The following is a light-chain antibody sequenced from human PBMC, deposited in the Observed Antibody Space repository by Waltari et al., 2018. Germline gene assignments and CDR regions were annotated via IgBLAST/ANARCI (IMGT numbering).Light chain of an antibody. J-gene: IGKJ1*01. CDR2: KAS. Sequence: DIQMTQSPSTLSASVGDRVTITCRASQHISNLLAWYQQKPGKAPKYLISKASNLESGVPARFSGSGSGTEFTLTISSLQPDDFASYYCQQYNGRFGQGTKVEMK. CDR3: QQYNGR. CDR1: QHISNL. V-gene: IGKV1-5*03.